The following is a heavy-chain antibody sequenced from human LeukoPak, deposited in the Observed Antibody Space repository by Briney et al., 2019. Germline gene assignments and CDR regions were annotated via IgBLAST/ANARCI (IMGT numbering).Heavy chain of an antibody. CDR3: ARVKFDSSGYYTDY. V-gene: IGHV3-48*04. J-gene: IGHJ4*02. Sequence: GGSLRLSCAASGFTFSTYNMNWVRQAPGKGLEWLSFISSSSTTIYYADSVKGRFTISRDNAKNSLYLQMNSLRAEDTAVYYCARVKFDSSGYYTDYWGQGTLVTVYS. D-gene: IGHD3-22*01. CDR1: GFTFSTYN. CDR2: ISSSSTTI.